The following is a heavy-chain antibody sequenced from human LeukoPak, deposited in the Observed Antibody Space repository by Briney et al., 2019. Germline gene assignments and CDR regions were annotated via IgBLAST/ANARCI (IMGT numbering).Heavy chain of an antibody. CDR2: ISWNSGSI. CDR3: AKDTATDYYYGMDA. CDR1: GFTFDDYA. Sequence: GGSLRLSCAASGFTFDDYAMHWVRQAPGKGLEWVSGISWNSGSIGYADSVKGRFTISRDNAKNSLYLQMNSLRAEDTALYYCAKDTATDYYYGMDAWGQGTTVTVSS. D-gene: IGHD4-17*01. V-gene: IGHV3-9*01. J-gene: IGHJ6*02.